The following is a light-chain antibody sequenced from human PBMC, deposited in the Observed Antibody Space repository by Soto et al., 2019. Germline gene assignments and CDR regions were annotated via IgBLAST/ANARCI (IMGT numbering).Light chain of an antibody. J-gene: IGKJ1*01. V-gene: IGKV3-20*01. Sequence: EIVLTQSPGPLSLSPGERATLSCRASQSVSSSDLAWYQQKPGQAPRLLIYGASSRATGIPDRFSGSGSGTGFTLTISGLEPEDSAAYYCQRHGATFGQGTKVEIK. CDR3: QRHGAT. CDR1: QSVSSSD. CDR2: GAS.